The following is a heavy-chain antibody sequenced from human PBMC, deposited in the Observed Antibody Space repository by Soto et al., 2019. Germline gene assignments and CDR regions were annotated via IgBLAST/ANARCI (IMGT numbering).Heavy chain of an antibody. Sequence: GESLKISCKGSGYSFTSYWISWVRQMPGKGLEWMGRIDPSDSYTNYSPSFQGHVTISADKSISTAYLQWSSLKASDTAMYYCARSNMADRKIDYWGQGTLVTVSS. J-gene: IGHJ4*02. CDR2: IDPSDSYT. CDR3: ARSNMADRKIDY. V-gene: IGHV5-10-1*01. CDR1: GYSFTSYW. D-gene: IGHD6-19*01.